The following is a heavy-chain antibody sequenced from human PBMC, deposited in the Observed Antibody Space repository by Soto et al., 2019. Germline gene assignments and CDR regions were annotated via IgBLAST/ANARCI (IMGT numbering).Heavy chain of an antibody. V-gene: IGHV1-69*08. CDR1: GGTFSSYT. D-gene: IGHD6-19*01. CDR3: ARDAVGSGRDAFDI. CDR2: IIPILGIA. J-gene: IGHJ3*02. Sequence: QVQLVQSGAEVKKPGSSVKVSCKASGGTFSSYTISWVRQAPGQGLEWMGRIIPILGIANYAQKFQGRVTITADKXXSTAYMELSSLRSEDTAVYYCARDAVGSGRDAFDIWGQGTMVTVSS.